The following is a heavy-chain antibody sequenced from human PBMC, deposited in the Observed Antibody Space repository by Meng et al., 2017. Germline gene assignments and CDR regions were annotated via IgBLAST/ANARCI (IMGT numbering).Heavy chain of an antibody. D-gene: IGHD5-18*01. CDR1: GFTFSSYA. CDR2: ISYDGSNK. J-gene: IGHJ4*02. CDR3: AKDVSAMVTGIFDY. Sequence: LSLTCAASGFTFSSYAMHWVRQAPGKGLEWVAVISYDGSNKYYADSVKGRFTISRDNSKNTLYLQMNSLRAEDTAVYYCAKDVSAMVTGIFDYWGQGTLVTVSS. V-gene: IGHV3-30*04.